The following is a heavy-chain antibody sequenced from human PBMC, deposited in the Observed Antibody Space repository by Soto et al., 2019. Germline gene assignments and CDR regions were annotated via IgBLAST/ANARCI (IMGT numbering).Heavy chain of an antibody. J-gene: IGHJ4*02. D-gene: IGHD2-15*01. CDR2: IYYRGNT. V-gene: IGHV4-59*01. CDR3: GRYAGYVDS. CDR1: GCSISSSY. Sequence: QVQLQESGPGLVKPSETLSLICTVSGCSISSSYWSWIRQPPGRGLEWIGDIYYRGNTNYNPSHESRVTISIDTAKKQFSLKVTSVTAADTAVYYCGRYAGYVDSWGQGTLVTVSS.